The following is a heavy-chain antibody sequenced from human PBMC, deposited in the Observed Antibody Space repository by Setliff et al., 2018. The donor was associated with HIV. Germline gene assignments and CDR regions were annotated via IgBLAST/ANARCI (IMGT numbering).Heavy chain of an antibody. V-gene: IGHV4-4*08. CDR3: ASGREAVAGALHFDY. CDR1: GGSINGYY. CDR2: IYTNGST. Sequence: SETLSLTCNVSGGSINGYYWTWIRQPPGKGLEWIGYIYTNGSTNYNPSLKSRVTISVDTSKNQFSLKLNSVTAADTAVYYCASGREAVAGALHFDYWGQGPLVTVSS. J-gene: IGHJ4*02. D-gene: IGHD6-19*01.